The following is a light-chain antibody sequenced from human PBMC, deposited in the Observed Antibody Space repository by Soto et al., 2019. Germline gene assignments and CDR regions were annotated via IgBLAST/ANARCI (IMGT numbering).Light chain of an antibody. Sequence: EIVLTQSPGTLSLSPGERATLSCRASQSVSSNYLTWHQQKPGQAPRLVIYGASSRATGIPDRFSGSGSGTDFTLTISRLEPEDFAVYYCQQYGTSPLTFGGGTKVQIK. J-gene: IGKJ4*01. CDR2: GAS. CDR1: QSVSSNY. V-gene: IGKV3-20*01. CDR3: QQYGTSPLT.